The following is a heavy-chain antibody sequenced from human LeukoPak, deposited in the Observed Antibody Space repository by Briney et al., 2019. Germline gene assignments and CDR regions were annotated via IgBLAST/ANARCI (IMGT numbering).Heavy chain of an antibody. Sequence: GASVKVSCKASGYTFTSYHMHWVRQAPGQGLEWMGIINPRGGGTNYAQKFQGRVTMTRDTSTSTVYMELSSLRVEDTAVYYCVRAKYGSGIGQYSWGQGILVTVSS. CDR2: INPRGGGT. CDR1: GYTFTSYH. J-gene: IGHJ4*02. CDR3: VRAKYGSGIGQYS. D-gene: IGHD3-10*01. V-gene: IGHV1-46*01.